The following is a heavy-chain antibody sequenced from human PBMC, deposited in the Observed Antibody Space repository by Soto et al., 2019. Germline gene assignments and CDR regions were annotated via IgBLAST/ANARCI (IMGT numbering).Heavy chain of an antibody. Sequence: QITLKESGPTLVKPTQTLTLTCTFSGFSLSTSGVGVGWIRQPPGKALEWLALIYWDDDKRYSPSLKSRLTITKDTSKNQVVLTMTNMDPVDTATYYCAHSPYLMFRGARLSGWYYDWFDPWGQGTLVTVSS. D-gene: IGHD6-19*01. CDR3: AHSPYLMFRGARLSGWYYDWFDP. CDR2: IYWDDDK. J-gene: IGHJ5*02. V-gene: IGHV2-5*02. CDR1: GFSLSTSGVG.